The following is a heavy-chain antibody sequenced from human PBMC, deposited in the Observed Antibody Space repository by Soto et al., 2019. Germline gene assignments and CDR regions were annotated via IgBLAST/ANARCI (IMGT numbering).Heavy chain of an antibody. Sequence: QVQLVQSGAEVKKPGSSVKVSCKASGGTFSTYSVSWVRQAPGQGLEWMGGIIPMFGSTKYAQAFQDRVTVTAQKSTSTVYMELSSLRSDDTAVYYCARSQGGEFQLLYAFDIWGQGTKVTVSS. D-gene: IGHD1-26*01. CDR1: GGTFSTYS. V-gene: IGHV1-69*06. CDR3: ARSQGGEFQLLYAFDI. CDR2: IIPMFGST. J-gene: IGHJ3*02.